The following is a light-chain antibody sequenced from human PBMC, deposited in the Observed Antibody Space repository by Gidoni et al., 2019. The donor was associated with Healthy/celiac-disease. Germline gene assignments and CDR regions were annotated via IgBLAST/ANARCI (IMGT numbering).Light chain of an antibody. J-gene: IGKJ1*01. Sequence: EIVMTQSPATLSVSPGERATHSCRSSQSVSINLAWYQQKPGQAPRLLIYGSSTRATGIPARFSGSGSGTVFTLTISSLQSEDFAVYYCQQYNNWPGTFGQGTKVEIK. CDR2: GSS. CDR3: QQYNNWPGT. V-gene: IGKV3-15*01. CDR1: QSVSIN.